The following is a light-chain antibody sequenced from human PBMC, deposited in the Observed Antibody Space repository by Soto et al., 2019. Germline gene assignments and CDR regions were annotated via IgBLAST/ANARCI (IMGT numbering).Light chain of an antibody. CDR3: QQRSIWPPWT. Sequence: EIVLTPSPGTLSLSPVERATLSCRASQSVSSSYLAWYQQKLGQAPRLLIYGASIRAAGVPARFSGSGAGTDFSLTISSLEPEDFAIYYCQQRSIWPPWTFGQGTKVDIK. V-gene: IGKV3D-20*02. J-gene: IGKJ1*01. CDR2: GAS. CDR1: QSVSSSY.